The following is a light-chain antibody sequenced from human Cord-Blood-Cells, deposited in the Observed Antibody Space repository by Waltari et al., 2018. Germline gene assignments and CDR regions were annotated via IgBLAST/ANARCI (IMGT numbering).Light chain of an antibody. CDR3: QQYGSSQT. J-gene: IGKJ1*01. Sequence: SSRASRGVSISDLPWHQHKHGQAPRLLIYGASSRATGIPDRFSGSGSGTDFTLPISRLEPEDFAVYYCQQYGSSQTFGQGTKVEIK. V-gene: IGKV3-20*01. CDR1: RGVSISD. CDR2: GAS.